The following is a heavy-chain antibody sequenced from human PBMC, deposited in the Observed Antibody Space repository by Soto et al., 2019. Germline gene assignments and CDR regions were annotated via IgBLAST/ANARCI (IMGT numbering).Heavy chain of an antibody. CDR1: GGPISSSNW. J-gene: IGHJ4*02. Sequence: SESLSLTCAASGGPISSSNWWTWVRQPPGKGLEWVGEIYHSGSTNYNPSLKSRVTISKDNSKNQFSLKLSSVTAADTAVYYSATRGTYSDDRCVLYWGQGTMVT. D-gene: IGHD3-22*01. V-gene: IGHV4-4*02. CDR2: IYHSGST. CDR3: ATRGTYSDDRCVLY.